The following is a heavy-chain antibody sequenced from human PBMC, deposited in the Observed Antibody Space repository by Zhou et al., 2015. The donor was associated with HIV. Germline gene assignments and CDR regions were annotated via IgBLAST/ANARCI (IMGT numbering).Heavy chain of an antibody. CDR2: MSGSGGGGT. CDR3: AKDLRFLLWTPL. Sequence: EEQLLESGGRLGAVGGGSLRLSCAASGFTFPNYAMDWVRQVPGKGLEWVAGMSGSGGGGTDYADSVRGRFTISRDNSKNILYLQINSLRAEDTAVYYCAKDLRFLLWTPLWGQGTLVTVSS. CDR1: GFTFPNYA. D-gene: IGHD3-3*01. J-gene: IGHJ4*02. V-gene: IGHV3-23*01.